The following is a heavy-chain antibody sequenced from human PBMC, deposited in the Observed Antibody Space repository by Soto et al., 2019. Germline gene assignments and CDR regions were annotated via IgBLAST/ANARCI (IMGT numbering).Heavy chain of an antibody. J-gene: IGHJ4*02. CDR3: ATSYGSGSTHFDY. Sequence: QVQLVQSGAEVKKPGSSVRLSCTASGGTFNFYTINWGRQAPGQRLEGVGRVNPIVGMSSSASKFQDRVTMTADKSTSKAYMDLTGLKSEDTAVYYCATSYGSGSTHFDYWGQGTLVTVSS. D-gene: IGHD3-10*01. CDR2: VNPIVGMS. V-gene: IGHV1-69*02. CDR1: GGTFNFYT.